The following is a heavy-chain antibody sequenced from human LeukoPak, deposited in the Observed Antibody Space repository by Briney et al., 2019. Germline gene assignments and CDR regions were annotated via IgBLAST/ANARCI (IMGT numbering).Heavy chain of an antibody. CDR2: IYHSGST. CDR1: GYSISSGYY. J-gene: IGHJ5*02. V-gene: IGHV4-38-2*02. CDR3: ARFTPQGYGWGGYNRFDP. Sequence: SETLSLTCTVSGYSISSGYYWGWIRQPPGKGLEWIGSIYHSGSTYYNPSLKSRVTISVDTSKNQFSLNLTSVSAADTAVYYCARFTPQGYGWGGYNRFDPWGQGTLVTVSS. D-gene: IGHD3-16*01.